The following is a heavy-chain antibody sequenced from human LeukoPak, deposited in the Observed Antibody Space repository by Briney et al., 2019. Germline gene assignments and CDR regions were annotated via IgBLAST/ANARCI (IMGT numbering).Heavy chain of an antibody. D-gene: IGHD3-9*01. Sequence: SETLSLTCTVSGGSISSYYWSWIRQPPGKGLEWIGYIYYSGSTNYNPSLKSRVTISVDTSKNQFSLKLSSMTAADTAVYYCARERILTGYYTYFDYWGQGTLVTVSS. J-gene: IGHJ4*02. V-gene: IGHV4-59*12. CDR2: IYYSGST. CDR1: GGSISSYY. CDR3: ARERILTGYYTYFDY.